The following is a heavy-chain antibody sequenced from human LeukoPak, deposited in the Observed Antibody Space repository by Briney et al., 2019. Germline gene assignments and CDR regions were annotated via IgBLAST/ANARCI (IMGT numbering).Heavy chain of an antibody. CDR1: GFTLSSYW. CDR3: ARLINMVRGVIIIGWFDP. D-gene: IGHD3-10*01. CDR2: IKQDGSEK. V-gene: IGHV3-7*01. Sequence: GGSLRLSCAASGFTLSSYWMSWVRQAPGKGLEWVANIKQDGSEKYYVDSEKGRFTISRDNAKNSLYLQMNSLRAEDTAMYYCARLINMVRGVIIIGWFDPWGQGTLVTVSS. J-gene: IGHJ5*02.